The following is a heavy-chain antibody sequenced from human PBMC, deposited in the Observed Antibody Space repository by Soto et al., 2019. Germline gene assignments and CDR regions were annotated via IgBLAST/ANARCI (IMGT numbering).Heavy chain of an antibody. J-gene: IGHJ4*02. D-gene: IGHD6-19*01. CDR2: IIGIGCST. Sequence: EVQLLESGGGLVQPGGSLRLSCAASGFTFSSYAMSWVRHAPGKGLEWVSAIIGIGCSTYYAASVKGRFTISRDNSKNTLYLQMNSLRAEDTAVYYCAKEYSRGWDGVYWGKGTLVTVSS. CDR3: AKEYSRGWDGVY. CDR1: GFTFSSYA. V-gene: IGHV3-23*01.